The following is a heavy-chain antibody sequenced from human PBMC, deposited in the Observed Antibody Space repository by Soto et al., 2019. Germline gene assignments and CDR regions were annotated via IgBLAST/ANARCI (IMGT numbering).Heavy chain of an antibody. J-gene: IGHJ4*02. CDR3: ARGGITMVRGVNPSQY. CDR1: GYTLPACV. Sequence: APVKVSCKASGYTLPACVLCRVLEGGRQGLEWMGWINPNSGGTNYAQKFQGRVTMTRDTSISTAYMELSRLRSDDTAVYYCARGGITMVRGVNPSQYWGQGTLVTVSS. CDR2: INPNSGGT. D-gene: IGHD3-10*01. V-gene: IGHV1-2*02.